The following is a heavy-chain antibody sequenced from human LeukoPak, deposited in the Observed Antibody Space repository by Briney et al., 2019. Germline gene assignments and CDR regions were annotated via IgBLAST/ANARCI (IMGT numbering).Heavy chain of an antibody. CDR2: INPNSGGT. CDR1: GYTFTGYY. Sequence: ASVKVSCKASGYTFTGYYMHWVRQAPGQGLEWMGWINPNSGGTNYAQKFQGRVTMTRDTSISTAYMELSRLRSDDTAVYYSAKAAAGSQHSYYYYYYLDVWGTGTTVTISS. V-gene: IGHV1-2*02. J-gene: IGHJ6*03. CDR3: AKAAAGSQHSYYYYYYLDV. D-gene: IGHD6-13*01.